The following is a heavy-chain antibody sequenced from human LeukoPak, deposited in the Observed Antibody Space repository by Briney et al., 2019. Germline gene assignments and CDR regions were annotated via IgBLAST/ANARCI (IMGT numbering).Heavy chain of an antibody. Sequence: GGSLRLSCAASGFTFSSYWMHWVRQAPGKGLEWVSGISGSGGSTYYADAVKGRFTISRDNSKNTLYLQMNSLRAEDTAAYYCAKDWRSTYYFDYWGQGTLVTVSS. CDR1: GFTFSSYW. CDR3: AKDWRSTYYFDY. J-gene: IGHJ4*02. CDR2: ISGSGGST. V-gene: IGHV3-23*01.